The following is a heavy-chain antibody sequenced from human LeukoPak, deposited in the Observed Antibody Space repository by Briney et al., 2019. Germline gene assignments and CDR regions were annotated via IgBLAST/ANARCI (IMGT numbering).Heavy chain of an antibody. CDR1: GGSIGSYY. CDR3: ARVGSSSSPEFDY. J-gene: IGHJ4*02. D-gene: IGHD6-6*01. Sequence: KPSETLSLTCTVSGGSIGSYYWSWIRQPPGKGLEWIGYIYYSGSTNYNPSLKSRVTISVDTSKNQFSLKLSSVTAADTAVYYCARVGSSSSPEFDYWGQGTLVTVSS. CDR2: IYYSGST. V-gene: IGHV4-59*01.